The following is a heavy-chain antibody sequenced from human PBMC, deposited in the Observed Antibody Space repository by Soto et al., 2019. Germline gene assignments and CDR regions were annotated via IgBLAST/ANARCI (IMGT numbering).Heavy chain of an antibody. CDR1: GFTFSSYS. J-gene: IGHJ6*02. CDR3: ARDRHIVVVPAAIDYYYGMDV. CDR2: ISSSSSYI. D-gene: IGHD2-2*01. Sequence: EVQLVESGGGLVKPGGSLRLSCAASGFTFSSYSMNWVRQAPGKGLEWVSSISSSSSYIYYADSVKGRFTISRDNAKNSLCLQVNSLRAEDTAVYYCARDRHIVVVPAAIDYYYGMDVWGQGTTVTVSS. V-gene: IGHV3-21*01.